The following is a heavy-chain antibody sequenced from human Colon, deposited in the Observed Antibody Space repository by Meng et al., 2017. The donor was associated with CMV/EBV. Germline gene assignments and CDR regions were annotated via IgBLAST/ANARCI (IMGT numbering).Heavy chain of an antibody. CDR2: IIPIFGTA. V-gene: IGHV1-69*05. J-gene: IGHJ4*02. D-gene: IGHD3-10*01. CDR1: GGTFRSYS. CDR3: ARSHPTRSGVYRGLGY. Sequence: SVKVSCKASGGTFRSYSISWVRQAPGQGLEWMGGIIPIFGTANYAQKFQGRVTITTDESTSTAYMELSSLRSEDTAVYYCARSHPTRSGVYRGLGYWGQGTLVTVSS.